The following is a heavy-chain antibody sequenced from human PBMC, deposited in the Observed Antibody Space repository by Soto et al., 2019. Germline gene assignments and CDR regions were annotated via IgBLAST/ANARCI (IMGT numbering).Heavy chain of an antibody. V-gene: IGHV3-74*01. CDR2: INIDGSTT. CDR3: ARDLTWNQADY. Sequence: PGGSLRLSCAASGFTFSRHWMHWVRQAPGKGLVWVARINIDGSTTSYADSVKGRFTISRDNAKNTVHLQMNSLRVEDTAVYYCARDLTWNQADYWGQGTLVTVS. D-gene: IGHD1-1*01. CDR1: GFTFSRHW. J-gene: IGHJ4*02.